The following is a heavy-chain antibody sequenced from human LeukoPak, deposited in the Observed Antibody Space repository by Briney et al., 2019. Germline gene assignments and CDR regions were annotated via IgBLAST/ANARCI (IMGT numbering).Heavy chain of an antibody. CDR3: AKLVVVVAATRLYYFDY. CDR1: GFTFSSYA. J-gene: IGHJ4*02. D-gene: IGHD2-15*01. V-gene: IGHV3-23*01. CDR2: ISGSGGST. Sequence: GGSLRLSCAASGFTFSSYAMSWVRQAPGKGLEWVSAISGSGGSTYYADSVKGRFTICRDNSKNTLYLQMNSLRAEDTAVYYCAKLVVVVAATRLYYFDYWGQGTLVTVSS.